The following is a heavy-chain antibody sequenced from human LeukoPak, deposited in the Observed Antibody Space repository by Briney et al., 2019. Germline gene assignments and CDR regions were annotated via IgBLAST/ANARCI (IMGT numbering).Heavy chain of an antibody. D-gene: IGHD6-13*01. CDR1: GFTFSRQW. CDR2: INPDGSDK. Sequence: GGSLRLSCAASGFTFSRQWMSWVRQAPGKGLEWVANINPDGSDKYYVDSVKGRFTISRDNSKNTLYLQMNSLRAEDTAVYYCAKDRAAAGTVIDYWGQGTLVTVSS. J-gene: IGHJ4*02. V-gene: IGHV3-7*01. CDR3: AKDRAAAGTVIDY.